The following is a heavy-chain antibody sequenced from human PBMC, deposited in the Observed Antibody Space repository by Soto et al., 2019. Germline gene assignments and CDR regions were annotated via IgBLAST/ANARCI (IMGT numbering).Heavy chain of an antibody. V-gene: IGHV4-34*02. Sequence: QVHLQQWGAGLLKPSETLSLTCAVYGGSVNGYYWNWIRQPPGKGLEWIGEINHTGGTHYNPSLKSRVTMSVDTSKNQFSLRLSTVTAADTAIYYCATRITVFGVLIPPFDPWGQGTQVTVSS. CDR2: INHTGGT. CDR1: GGSVNGYY. D-gene: IGHD3-3*01. J-gene: IGHJ5*02. CDR3: ATRITVFGVLIPPFDP.